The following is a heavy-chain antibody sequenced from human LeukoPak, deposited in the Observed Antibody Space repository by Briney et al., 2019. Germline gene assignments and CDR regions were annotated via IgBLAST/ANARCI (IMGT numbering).Heavy chain of an antibody. J-gene: IGHJ3*02. CDR2: IYYSGNT. Sequence: SETLSLTCTVSGGSISGDHWNWIRQPPGKGLEWIGYIYYSGNTNYNPSLKSRVTISVDTSKNQFSLKLSSVTAADTAVYYCARRNDFDIWGQGTMVTVSS. V-gene: IGHV4-59*08. CDR3: ARRNDFDI. CDR1: GGSISGDH.